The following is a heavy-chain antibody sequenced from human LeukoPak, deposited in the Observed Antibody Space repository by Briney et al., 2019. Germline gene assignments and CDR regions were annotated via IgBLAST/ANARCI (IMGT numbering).Heavy chain of an antibody. J-gene: IGHJ3*02. Sequence: GGSLRLSCAASGFTFSSYGMHWVRQAPGKGLEWVSIIYSGGSTFYADSVKGRFTISRDNSKNTLYLQMNSLRAEDTAVYYCARGGSYLSAFDIWGQGRMVTVSS. CDR3: ARGGSYLSAFDI. CDR2: IYSGGST. D-gene: IGHD1-26*01. V-gene: IGHV3-NL1*01. CDR1: GFTFSSYG.